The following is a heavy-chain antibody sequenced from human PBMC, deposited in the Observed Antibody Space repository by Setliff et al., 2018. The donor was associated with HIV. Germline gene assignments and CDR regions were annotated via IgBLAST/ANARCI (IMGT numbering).Heavy chain of an antibody. D-gene: IGHD6-19*01. Sequence: PGASLTISCAASGFTFSNAWMSWVRQAPGKGLEWVGRIKSKTDGGTTDYAAPVKGRFTISRDDSKNTLYLQMNSLKTEDTAVYYCTTDRSSGLAAFDIWGQGTMVT. CDR2: IKSKTDGGTT. J-gene: IGHJ3*02. CDR1: GFTFSNAW. CDR3: TTDRSSGLAAFDI. V-gene: IGHV3-15*01.